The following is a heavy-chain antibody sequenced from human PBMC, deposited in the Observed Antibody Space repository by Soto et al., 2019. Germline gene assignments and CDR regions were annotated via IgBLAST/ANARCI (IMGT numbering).Heavy chain of an antibody. CDR3: VSSMTTVVTPNY. CDR1: GGTFSSYA. CDR2: IIPIFGTA. Sequence: QVQLVQSGAEVKKPGSSVKVSCKASGGTFSSYAISWVRQAPGQGLEWMGGIIPIFGTANYAQKFQGRVMITADESTSKAYKELSSLRSEDTAVYYCVSSMTTVVTPNYWGQGTLVTVSS. J-gene: IGHJ4*02. D-gene: IGHD4-17*01. V-gene: IGHV1-69*01.